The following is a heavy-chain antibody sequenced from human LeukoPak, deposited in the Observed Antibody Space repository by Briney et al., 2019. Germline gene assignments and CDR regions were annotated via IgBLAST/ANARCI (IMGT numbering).Heavy chain of an antibody. J-gene: IGHJ4*02. V-gene: IGHV1-18*01. CDR3: ARDPTNTSGRYAHFDY. Sequence: ASVKVSCKASGFTFTRFGITWVRQAPGQGLEWMGWISAYNGDTNCAQKLQGRVTMTRDTSTSTVYMELRSLSSDDTAVYYCARDPTNTSGRYAHFDYWGQGTLVTVSS. CDR1: GFTFTRFG. CDR2: ISAYNGDT. D-gene: IGHD6-19*01.